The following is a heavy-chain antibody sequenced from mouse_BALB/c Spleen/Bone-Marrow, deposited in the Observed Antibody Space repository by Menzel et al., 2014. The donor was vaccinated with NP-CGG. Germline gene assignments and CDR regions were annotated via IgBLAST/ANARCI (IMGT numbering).Heavy chain of an antibody. Sequence: EVQLVESGAELVKPGASVKLSCTASGFNIKDTYMHWVKQRPEQGLEWIGRIDPANGNTKYDPKFQGKATMTADTSSNTAYLQLSSLTSEDTAVYYCANYYYGSSLFAYWGQGTLVTVSA. J-gene: IGHJ3*01. CDR1: GFNIKDTY. CDR2: IDPANGNT. V-gene: IGHV14-3*02. D-gene: IGHD1-1*01. CDR3: ANYYYGSSLFAY.